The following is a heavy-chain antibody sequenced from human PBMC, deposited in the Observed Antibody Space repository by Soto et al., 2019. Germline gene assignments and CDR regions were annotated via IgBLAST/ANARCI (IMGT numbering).Heavy chain of an antibody. Sequence: QVQLVQSGAEVKKPWASVKVSCKASGYTFTSYGISWVRQAPGQGLVWIGWIRVFNGNPNYAQKRQGRVTMTTDTSTSTAYMELRSLRSDDTAVYYCARDRGDPSYMDVWGKGTTVTVSS. J-gene: IGHJ6*03. V-gene: IGHV1-18*01. D-gene: IGHD2-21*01. CDR1: GYTFTSYG. CDR3: ARDRGDPSYMDV. CDR2: IRVFNGNP.